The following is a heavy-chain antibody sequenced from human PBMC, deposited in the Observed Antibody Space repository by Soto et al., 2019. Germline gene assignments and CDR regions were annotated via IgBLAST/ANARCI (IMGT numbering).Heavy chain of an antibody. D-gene: IGHD3-22*01. CDR3: ARGLGFYYDSSGYLDY. J-gene: IGHJ4*02. CDR1: RGSVSSGSYY. Sequence: SETLSLTCTVSRGSVSSGSYYWSWIRQTPGQGLEWIGDIYYTGKTNLNPSLKNRVTISVDTSNNQFSLRPGSVTAADTAVYYCARGLGFYYDSSGYLDYWGQGTLVTVSS. V-gene: IGHV4-61*01. CDR2: IYYTGKT.